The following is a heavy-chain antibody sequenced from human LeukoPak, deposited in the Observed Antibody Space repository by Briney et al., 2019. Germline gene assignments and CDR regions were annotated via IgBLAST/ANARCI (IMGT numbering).Heavy chain of an antibody. J-gene: IGHJ4*02. D-gene: IGHD3-22*01. CDR2: ISSSGSTI. CDR1: GFTFSDYY. Sequence: PGGSLRLSCAASGFTFSDYYMSWIRQAPGKGLEWVSYISSSGSTIYYADSVKGRFTISRDNAKNSLYLQMNSLRAEDTAVYYCARLSYYYDSSGSGDWGQGTLVTVSS. CDR3: ARLSYYYDSSGSGD. V-gene: IGHV3-11*01.